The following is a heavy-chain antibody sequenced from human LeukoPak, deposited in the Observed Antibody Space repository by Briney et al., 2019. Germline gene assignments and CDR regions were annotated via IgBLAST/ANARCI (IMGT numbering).Heavy chain of an antibody. CDR3: ATSKDDYVWGSYGGAFDI. CDR2: ISGSGDRT. Sequence: PGGSLRLSCAASGFTFSSSAMSWVRQAPGKGLQWVSSISGSGDRTYYADSVKGRFTISRDNSKNTLYLQMNSLRAEDTAVYYCATSKDDYVWGSYGGAFDIWGQGTMATVSS. V-gene: IGHV3-23*01. D-gene: IGHD3-16*01. J-gene: IGHJ3*02. CDR1: GFTFSSSA.